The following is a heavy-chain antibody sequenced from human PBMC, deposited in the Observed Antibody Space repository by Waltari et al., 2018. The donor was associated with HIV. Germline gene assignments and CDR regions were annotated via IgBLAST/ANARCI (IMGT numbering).Heavy chain of an antibody. V-gene: IGHV4-38-2*01. CDR1: GYSIESGYY. J-gene: IGHJ4*02. CDR2: SLHSGST. Sequence: QVQLQESGPGLVKPSETLSLTCSVSGYSIESGYYWGWIRQPPGKGLEWIGSSLHSGSTYDNPSLKRRLTISRDTSKNQVSLTLSSGTAADTAVYYCASGSRRGHSHGIDYWGQGTLVTVSS. CDR3: ASGSRRGHSHGIDY. D-gene: IGHD5-18*01.